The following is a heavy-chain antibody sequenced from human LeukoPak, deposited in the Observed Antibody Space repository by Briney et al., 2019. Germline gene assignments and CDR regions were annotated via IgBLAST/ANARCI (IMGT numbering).Heavy chain of an antibody. J-gene: IGHJ3*02. CDR3: AKANAAFHI. Sequence: GGSLRLSCAASEFTFTNYAMSGVRQAPGKGLEWVSSISESGGSTYYADSGKGRFTISRDNSKNTLYLQMNSLRVEDTAVYYCAKANAAFHIWGQGTMVIVSS. D-gene: IGHD1-1*01. CDR2: ISESGGST. CDR1: EFTFTNYA. V-gene: IGHV3-23*01.